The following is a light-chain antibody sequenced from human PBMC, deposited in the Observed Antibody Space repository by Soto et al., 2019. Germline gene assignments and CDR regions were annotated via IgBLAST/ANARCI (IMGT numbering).Light chain of an antibody. Sequence: QSVLTQPHSVSGTPGQRITISCSGSTSNVGSEHVYWYQQVPGTAPRLLVYSNNQRPSGVPGRFSASKSGTSASLAVSGLRSEDEAHYYCAARDDGLKRHVFGTGTKLTVL. CDR3: AARDDGLKRHV. V-gene: IGLV1-47*02. CDR2: SNN. CDR1: TSNVGSEH. J-gene: IGLJ1*01.